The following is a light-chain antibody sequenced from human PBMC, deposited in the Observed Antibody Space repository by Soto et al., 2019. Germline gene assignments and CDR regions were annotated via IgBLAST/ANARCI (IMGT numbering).Light chain of an antibody. CDR1: QSVGRS. CDR2: NAS. J-gene: IGKJ1*01. V-gene: IGKV3-15*01. Sequence: EIMMTQSPATLSVPPGERATLSCRASQSVGRSVAWYQQRPGQSPSLLIFNASTRASGISARFSGSGSGTDFSLAISGLQSEDYAVYYCQQYNVWWTFGQGTKVE. CDR3: QQYNVWWT.